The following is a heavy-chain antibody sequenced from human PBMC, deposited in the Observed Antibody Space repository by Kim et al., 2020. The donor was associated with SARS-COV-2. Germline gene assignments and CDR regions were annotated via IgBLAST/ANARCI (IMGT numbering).Heavy chain of an antibody. D-gene: IGHD3-3*01. V-gene: IGHV3-23*01. CDR3: AKVGRRFDDFWSGYFYWYFDL. J-gene: IGHJ2*01. CDR2: ISGSGGST. Sequence: GGSLRLSCAASGFTFSSYAMSWVRQAPGKGLEWVSAISGSGGSTYYADSVKGRFTISRDNSKNTLYLQMNSLRAEDTAVYYCAKVGRRFDDFWSGYFYWYFDLWGRGTLVTVSS. CDR1: GFTFSSYA.